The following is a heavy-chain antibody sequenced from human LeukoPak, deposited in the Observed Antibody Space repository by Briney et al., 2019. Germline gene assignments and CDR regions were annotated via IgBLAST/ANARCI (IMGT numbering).Heavy chain of an antibody. CDR2: ISGSSGTI. V-gene: IGHV3-48*01. J-gene: IGHJ5*02. D-gene: IGHD5-18*01. CDR1: GFTFNSYS. CDR3: ALLGDSYGYAPS. Sequence: PGGSLRLSCAASGFTFNSYSMNWVRQAPGKGLEWVSYISGSSGTIHYADSVKGRFTISRDNAKNSLYLQMNSLRAEDTAVYYCALLGDSYGYAPSWGQGTLVTVSS.